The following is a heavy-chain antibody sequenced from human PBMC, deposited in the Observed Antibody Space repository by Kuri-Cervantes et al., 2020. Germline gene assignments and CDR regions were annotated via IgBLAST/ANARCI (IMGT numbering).Heavy chain of an antibody. Sequence: GSLRLSCTVSGGSISSYYWSWIRQPPGKGLEWIGYIYYSGSTNYNPSLKSRVTISVDTSKNQFSLKLSSVTAADTAVYYCARGVKERAFDIWGQGTMVTDSS. V-gene: IGHV4-59*01. J-gene: IGHJ3*02. CDR3: ARGVKERAFDI. CDR1: GGSISSYY. CDR2: IYYSGST. D-gene: IGHD3-10*01.